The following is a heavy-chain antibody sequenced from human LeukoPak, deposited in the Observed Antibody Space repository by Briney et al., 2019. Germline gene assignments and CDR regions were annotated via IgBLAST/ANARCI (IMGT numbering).Heavy chain of an antibody. D-gene: IGHD4-23*01. CDR2: IYYSGST. Sequence: PSETLSLTCTVSGGSISSSSYYWGWIRQPPGKGLEWIGSIYYSGSTYYNPSLKSRVTISVDTSKNQFSLKLSSVTAADTAVYYCAKYGGNPRLKYYFDYWGQGTLVTVSS. V-gene: IGHV4-39*07. CDR3: AKYGGNPRLKYYFDY. J-gene: IGHJ4*02. CDR1: GGSISSSSYY.